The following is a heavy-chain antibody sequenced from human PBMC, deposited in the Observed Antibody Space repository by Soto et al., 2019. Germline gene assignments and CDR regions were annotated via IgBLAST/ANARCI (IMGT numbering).Heavy chain of an antibody. D-gene: IGHD3-10*01. CDR2: ISSSSSTI. CDR3: ARVEEWFGGYYYYGMDV. CDR1: GFTFSSYS. V-gene: IGHV3-48*02. Sequence: EVQLVESGGGLVQPGGSLRLSCAASGFTFSSYSMNWVRQAPGKGLEWVSYISSSSSTIYYADSVKGRFTISRDNAKNSLYLQMNSLRDEDTAVYYCARVEEWFGGYYYYGMDVWGQGTTVTVSS. J-gene: IGHJ6*02.